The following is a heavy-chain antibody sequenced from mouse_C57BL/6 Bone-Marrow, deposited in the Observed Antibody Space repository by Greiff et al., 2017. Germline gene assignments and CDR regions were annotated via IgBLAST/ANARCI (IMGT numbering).Heavy chain of an antibody. D-gene: IGHD1-1*01. CDR3: ARDCGSSYWYFDV. CDR1: GYTFTSYD. V-gene: IGHV1-85*01. J-gene: IGHJ1*03. Sequence: QVQLQQSGPELVKPGASVKLSCKASGYTFTSYDINWVKQRPGRGLEWIGWIYPRDGSTKYNEKFKGKATLTVDTYSSTAYMELHSLTSEDSAVYFCARDCGSSYWYFDVWGTGTTVTFSS. CDR2: IYPRDGST.